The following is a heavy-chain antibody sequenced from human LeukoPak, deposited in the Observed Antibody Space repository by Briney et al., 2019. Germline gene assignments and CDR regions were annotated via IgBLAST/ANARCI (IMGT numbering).Heavy chain of an antibody. CDR2: IYTSGST. D-gene: IGHD3-3*01. V-gene: IGHV4-61*02. Sequence: PSETLSLTCTVSGGSISSGSYYWSWIRQPAGKVLEWIRRIYTSGSTNYNPSLKSRVTISVDTSKNHFSLKLSSVTAADTAVYYCASSPVICGVASPGYFDYWSQGTLVTVSS. J-gene: IGHJ4*02. CDR3: ASSPVICGVASPGYFDY. CDR1: GGSISSGSYY.